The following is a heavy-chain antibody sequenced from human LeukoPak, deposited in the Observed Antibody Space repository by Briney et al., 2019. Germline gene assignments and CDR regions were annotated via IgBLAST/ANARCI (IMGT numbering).Heavy chain of an antibody. CDR3: ARSYDILANFDY. CDR1: GFTVSSNY. Sequence: GGSLRLSCAASGFTVSSNYMSWVRQAPGKGLEWVANIKQDGSEKYYVDSVKGRFTISRDNAKNSLYLQMNSLRAEDTAVYYCARSYDILANFDYWGQGTLVTVSS. V-gene: IGHV3-7*01. D-gene: IGHD3-9*01. J-gene: IGHJ4*02. CDR2: IKQDGSEK.